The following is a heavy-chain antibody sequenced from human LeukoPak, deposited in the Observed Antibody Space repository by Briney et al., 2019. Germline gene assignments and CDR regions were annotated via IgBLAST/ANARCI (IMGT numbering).Heavy chain of an antibody. CDR2: MNPNSGNT. CDR3: ARVLSRERGYFDY. J-gene: IGHJ4*02. Sequence: GAPVKVSCKASGYTFTSYDINWVRQATGQGLEWMGWMNPNSGNTGYAQKLQGRVTMTTDTSTSTAYMELRSLRSDDTAVYYCARVLSRERGYFDYWGQGTLVTVSS. CDR1: GYTFTSYD. V-gene: IGHV1-8*01.